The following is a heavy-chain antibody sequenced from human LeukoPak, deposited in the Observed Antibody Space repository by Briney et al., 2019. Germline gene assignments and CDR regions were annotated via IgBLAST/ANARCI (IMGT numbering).Heavy chain of an antibody. Sequence: SETLPLTCTVSGGSFSSGSYYWSWIRQPPGKGLEWIGYIYYSGSTNYNPSLKSRVTISVDTSKNQFSLKLSSVTAADTAVYYCARDDGSGSYYNVGWFDPWGQGTLVTVSS. CDR1: GGSFSSGSYY. CDR2: IYYSGST. J-gene: IGHJ5*02. V-gene: IGHV4-61*01. D-gene: IGHD3-10*01. CDR3: ARDDGSGSYYNVGWFDP.